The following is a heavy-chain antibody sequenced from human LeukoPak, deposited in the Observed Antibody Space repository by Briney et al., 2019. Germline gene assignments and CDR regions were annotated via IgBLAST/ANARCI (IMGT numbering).Heavy chain of an antibody. D-gene: IGHD2-15*01. V-gene: IGHV1-24*01. J-gene: IGHJ6*02. CDR1: GGTFSSYA. CDR2: FDPEDGET. CDR3: ATWSPCLRGSCYHRIAYYGMDV. Sequence: ASVKVSCKASGGTFSSYAISWVRQAPGQGLEWMGGFDPEDGETIYAQKFQGRVTMTEDTSTDTAYMELSSLRSEDTAVYYCATWSPCLRGSCYHRIAYYGMDVWGQGTTVTVSS.